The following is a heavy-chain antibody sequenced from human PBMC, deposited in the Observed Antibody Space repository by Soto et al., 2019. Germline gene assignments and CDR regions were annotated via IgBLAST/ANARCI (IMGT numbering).Heavy chain of an antibody. CDR1: GGSISGYY. J-gene: IGHJ6*02. D-gene: IGHD2-21*02. V-gene: IGHV4-4*08. Sequence: PSETLSLTCTVSGGSISGYYWSWIRQPPGKGLEWIGYMYNTGSTVYNPSFKNRVTKSVDKTKNQYSMKLNSETAADTAIYYCARDLWGYCGTDCYPLDVWGQGTTVT. CDR3: ARDLWGYCGTDCYPLDV. CDR2: MYNTGST.